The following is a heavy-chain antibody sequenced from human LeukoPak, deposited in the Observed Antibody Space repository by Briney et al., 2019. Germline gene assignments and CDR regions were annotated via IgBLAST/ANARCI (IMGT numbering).Heavy chain of an antibody. V-gene: IGHV5-51*01. Sequence: GESLKISCKGSGYSFTSYWIGWVRQMPGKGLEWMGIIYPGDSDTRYSPSFQGQVTISADKSISTAYLQWSSLKASDTAMYYCARGGYGSGSYYWGNWWFDPWCQGTLVTVSS. D-gene: IGHD3-10*01. CDR1: GYSFTSYW. CDR2: IYPGDSDT. J-gene: IGHJ5*02. CDR3: ARGGYGSGSYYWGNWWFDP.